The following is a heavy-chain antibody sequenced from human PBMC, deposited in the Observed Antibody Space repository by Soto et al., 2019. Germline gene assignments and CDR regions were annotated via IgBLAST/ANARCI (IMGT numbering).Heavy chain of an antibody. CDR1: GGSFSGYY. D-gene: IGHD6-13*01. J-gene: IGHJ6*02. CDR2: INHSGST. V-gene: IGHV4-34*01. Sequence: PSETLSLTCAVYGGSFSGYYWSWIRQPPGKGLEWIGEINHSGSTNYNPSLKSRVTITVDTSKNQFSLKLSSVTAADTAVYYCARGVIAAARGYYYYGMDVWGQGTTVTVSS. CDR3: ARGVIAAARGYYYYGMDV.